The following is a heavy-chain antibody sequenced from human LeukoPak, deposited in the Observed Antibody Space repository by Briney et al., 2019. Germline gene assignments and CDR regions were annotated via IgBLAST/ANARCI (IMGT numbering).Heavy chain of an antibody. CDR2: INHSGST. Sequence: PSETLSLTCAVYGGSFSGYYWSWIRQPPGKGLEWIGEINHSGSTNYNPSLKSRVTISVDTSKNQFSLKLSSVTAADTAVYYCARGRRGTMIVVVTSIAFDIWGQGAMVTVSS. V-gene: IGHV4-34*01. CDR3: ARGRRGTMIVVVTSIAFDI. CDR1: GGSFSGYY. J-gene: IGHJ3*02. D-gene: IGHD3-22*01.